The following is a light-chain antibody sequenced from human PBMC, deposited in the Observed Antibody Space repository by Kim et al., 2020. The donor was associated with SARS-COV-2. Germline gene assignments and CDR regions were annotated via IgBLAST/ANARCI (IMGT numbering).Light chain of an antibody. CDR1: NLADKY. CDR2: QDT. J-gene: IGLJ1*01. CDR3: QAWDRTTAV. V-gene: IGLV3-1*01. Sequence: SYELTQPPSVSVSPGQTASVTCSGNNLADKYVCWYQQKPGQSPVLILYQDTKRPSGIPERFSGSNSGKTATLTISGTQAMDEADYYCQAWDRTTAVFGTG.